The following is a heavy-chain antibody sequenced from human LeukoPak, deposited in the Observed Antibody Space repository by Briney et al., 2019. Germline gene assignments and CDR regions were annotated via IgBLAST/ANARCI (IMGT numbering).Heavy chain of an antibody. CDR1: GYTFTSYG. J-gene: IGHJ4*02. D-gene: IGHD6-19*01. CDR3: ARPGYSSGWYDY. CDR2: INPSGGST. Sequence: ASVTVSCKASGYTFTSYGISWVRQAPGQGLEWMGIINPSGGSTNSAQKFQGRVTMTRDMSTSTVYMELSSLRSEDTAVYYCARPGYSSGWYDYWGQGTLVTVSS. V-gene: IGHV1-46*01.